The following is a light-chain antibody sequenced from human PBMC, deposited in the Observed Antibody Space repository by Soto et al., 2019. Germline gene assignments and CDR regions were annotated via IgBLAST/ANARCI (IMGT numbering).Light chain of an antibody. J-gene: IGKJ1*01. V-gene: IGKV1-39*01. Sequence: DIQMTQSPSSLSASVGDRVTITCRASQSLSSRLTWYQHKPGKAPKLLIYAASSLQSGVPSRFSGSGSGTDFTLTISSLQPEDFATYYCQESYSTPGTFGQGTKVEIK. CDR2: AAS. CDR3: QESYSTPGT. CDR1: QSLSSR.